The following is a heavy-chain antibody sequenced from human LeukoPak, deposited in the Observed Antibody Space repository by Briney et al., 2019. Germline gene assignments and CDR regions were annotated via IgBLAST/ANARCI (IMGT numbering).Heavy chain of an antibody. CDR3: VTDQTGRHPYFFDY. Sequence: GGSLRLSCAASRFNFSTYWMTWVRQVPGKGLEWVANIKEDGSEIYYVDAVKGRFSISRDNAKTPLYLQMNSLSVADTAVYYCVTDQTGRHPYFFDYWGQGTLVTVSS. V-gene: IGHV3-7*01. D-gene: IGHD3-10*01. CDR1: RFNFSTYW. CDR2: IKEDGSEI. J-gene: IGHJ4*02.